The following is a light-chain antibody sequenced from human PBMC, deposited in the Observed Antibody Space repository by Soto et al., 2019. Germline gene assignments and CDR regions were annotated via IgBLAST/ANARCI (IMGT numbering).Light chain of an antibody. CDR2: LGS. V-gene: IGKV2-28*01. J-gene: IGKJ4*01. Sequence: DIVMTQSPRSLPVTPGEPASISCRSSQSLLHSNGYNYLDWYLQKPGQSPQVLIYLGSNRASGVPDRFSGSGSGTAFTLKISRVEAEDVGVYYFMEALQTFTFGGGTKVEIK. CDR1: QSLLHSNGYNY. CDR3: MEALQTFT.